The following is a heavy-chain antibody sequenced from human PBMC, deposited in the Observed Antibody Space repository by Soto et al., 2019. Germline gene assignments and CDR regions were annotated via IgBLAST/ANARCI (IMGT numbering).Heavy chain of an antibody. J-gene: IGHJ4*02. Sequence: QVQLQESGPGLVKPSQTLSLTCTVSGSSISSGGYYWSWVRQHPGKGLEWIGYIYIYYSGNTYYNPSLKSRVTISGDTSKNQFSLELSSVTAADTAVYFCARGAGSLDYWGLGTLVTVSS. CDR1: GSSISSGGYY. V-gene: IGHV4-31*03. CDR2: IYYSGNT. D-gene: IGHD3-10*01. CDR3: ARGAGSLDY.